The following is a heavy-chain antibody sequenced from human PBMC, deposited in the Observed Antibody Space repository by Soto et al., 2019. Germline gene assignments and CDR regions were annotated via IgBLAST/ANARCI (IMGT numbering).Heavy chain of an antibody. J-gene: IGHJ6*02. CDR3: ARDRYGGWYYYGMDV. CDR2: IIPIFGTA. V-gene: IGHV1-69*06. CDR1: GGTFSSYA. D-gene: IGHD6-19*01. Sequence: QVQLVQSGAEVKKPGSSVKVSCKASGGTFSSYAISWVRQAPGQGLEWMGGIIPIFGTANYAQKFQGRVTSTADKSTSTAYKELSSLRSEDTAVYYCARDRYGGWYYYGMDVWGQGTTVTFAS.